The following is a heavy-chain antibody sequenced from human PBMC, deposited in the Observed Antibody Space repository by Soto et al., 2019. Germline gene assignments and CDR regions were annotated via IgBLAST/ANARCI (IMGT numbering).Heavy chain of an antibody. Sequence: EVQLVESGGGLLKPGGSLRLSCAASGFTFTYAWMDWVRQAPGKGLEWVCRIKSKTDGATTDYAAPVKGRFSISRDDSKNTLYLQMNSLKTEDTGVYYCATVHTTVTFDSWGHGTLVTVAS. CDR1: GFTFTYAW. CDR3: ATVHTTVTFDS. CDR2: IKSKTDGATT. D-gene: IGHD4-17*01. V-gene: IGHV3-15*07. J-gene: IGHJ4*01.